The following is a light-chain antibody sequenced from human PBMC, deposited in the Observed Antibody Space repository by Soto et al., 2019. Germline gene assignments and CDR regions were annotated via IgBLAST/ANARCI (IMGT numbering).Light chain of an antibody. CDR2: DSS. J-gene: IGKJ1*01. CDR1: QNITNY. V-gene: IGKV1-5*01. CDR3: QHYNSYSEA. Sequence: DIQMTQSPSSLSASVGDRVSLTCQASQNITNYLNWYQQKPGQAPKLLIYDSSTLETGVPSRFSGSGSGTEFTLTISSLQPDDFATYYCQHYNSYSEAFGQGTKVDI.